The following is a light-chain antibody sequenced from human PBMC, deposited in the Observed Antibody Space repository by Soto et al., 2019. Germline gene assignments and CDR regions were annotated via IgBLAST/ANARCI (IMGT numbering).Light chain of an antibody. J-gene: IGKJ2*01. CDR1: QSISTE. CDR2: SAS. CDR3: QQGPHLPLT. V-gene: IGKV3-15*01. Sequence: EIVMTQSPATLSVSPGERATLSCRASQSISTELAWYQQKPGQPPRLLIYSASTRATGVPARFTGSGSGSEFTLTLSGLQSEDFAVYYCQQGPHLPLTFGQGTRLEI.